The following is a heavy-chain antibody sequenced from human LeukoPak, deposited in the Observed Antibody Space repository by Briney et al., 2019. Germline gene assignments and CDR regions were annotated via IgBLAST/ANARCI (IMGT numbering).Heavy chain of an antibody. CDR3: ARDRRDFWSGYYNGMDV. V-gene: IGHV3-13*01. D-gene: IGHD3-3*01. CDR1: GFTFSSYD. Sequence: PGGSLRLSCAASGFTFSSYDMHWVRQATGKGLEWVSAIGTAGDTYYPGSVKGRFTISRENAKNSLYLQMNSLRAEDTAVYYCARDRRDFWSGYYNGMDVWGQGTTVTVSS. CDR2: IGTAGDT. J-gene: IGHJ6*02.